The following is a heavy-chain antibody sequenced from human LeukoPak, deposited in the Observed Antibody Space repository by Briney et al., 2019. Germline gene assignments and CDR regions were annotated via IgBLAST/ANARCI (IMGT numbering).Heavy chain of an antibody. CDR2: INPNSGGT. D-gene: IGHD4-23*01. CDR1: GYTFAGHY. CDR3: ARETTVVTPGGDY. Sequence: ASVKVSCKASGYTFAGHYMHWVRQAPGQGLEWMGWINPNSGGTHYAQKFQGRVTMTRDTSISTAYMELSRLSSDDTAVYYCARETTVVTPGGDYWGQGTLVTVSS. J-gene: IGHJ4*02. V-gene: IGHV1-2*02.